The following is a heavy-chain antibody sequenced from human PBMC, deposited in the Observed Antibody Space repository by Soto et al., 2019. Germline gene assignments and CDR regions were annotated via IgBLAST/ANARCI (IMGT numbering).Heavy chain of an antibody. V-gene: IGHV3-66*01. CDR2: IYSGGST. Sequence: PGGSLRLSCAASGFTVSTKYMSWVRQAPGKGLEWVSVIYSGGSTFYADSVRGRYTISRDNSKNTVNLQMNSLRAEDTAVYYCARAPWAADCWGQESLVTVSS. J-gene: IGHJ4*02. D-gene: IGHD2-21*02. CDR3: ARAPWAADC. CDR1: GFTVSTKY.